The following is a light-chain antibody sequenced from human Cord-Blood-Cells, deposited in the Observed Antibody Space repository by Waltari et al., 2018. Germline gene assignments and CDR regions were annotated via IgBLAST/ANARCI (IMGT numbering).Light chain of an antibody. Sequence: IQLTQSPSSLSASVGDRVTIPCRASQGISSYLALYQQKPGKAPKRLIYAASTLQSGVPSRFSGSGSGTDFTLTISSLQPEDFATYYCQQLNGYPLTFGGGTKVEIK. CDR3: QQLNGYPLT. V-gene: IGKV1-9*01. J-gene: IGKJ4*01. CDR1: QGISSY. CDR2: AAS.